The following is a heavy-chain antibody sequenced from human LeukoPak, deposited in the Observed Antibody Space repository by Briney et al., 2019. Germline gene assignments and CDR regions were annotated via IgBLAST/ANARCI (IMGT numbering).Heavy chain of an antibody. CDR3: VRDGDGYNFDY. D-gene: IGHD5-24*01. Sequence: GGSLRLSCAASGFTFSSYAMSWVRQAPGKGLVWVSRIKSDGSWTNYADSVKGRFTISRDNAKRTLYLQMNSLRAEDTAVYYCVRDGDGYNFDYWGQGTLVTVSS. CDR2: IKSDGSWT. V-gene: IGHV3-74*01. J-gene: IGHJ4*02. CDR1: GFTFSSYA.